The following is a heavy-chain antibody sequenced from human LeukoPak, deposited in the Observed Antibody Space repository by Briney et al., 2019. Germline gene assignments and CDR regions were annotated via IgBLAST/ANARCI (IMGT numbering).Heavy chain of an antibody. Sequence: PSETLSLTCTVYGGSFSGYYWSWIRQPPGKGLEWIGEINHSGSTNYNPSLKSRVTISVDTSKNQFSLKLSSVTAADTAVYYCALYSSSSDAFDIWGQGTMVTVSS. D-gene: IGHD6-13*01. CDR2: INHSGST. CDR1: GGSFSGYY. J-gene: IGHJ3*02. CDR3: ALYSSSSDAFDI. V-gene: IGHV4-34*01.